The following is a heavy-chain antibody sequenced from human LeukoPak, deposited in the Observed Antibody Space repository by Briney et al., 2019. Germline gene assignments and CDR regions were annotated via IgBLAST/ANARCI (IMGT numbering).Heavy chain of an antibody. CDR3: ARGPGAFDI. J-gene: IGHJ3*02. D-gene: IGHD7-27*01. V-gene: IGHV3-7*01. CDR1: GFTLSNYW. CDR2: IKQDGSEK. Sequence: PGGSLRLSCAASGFTLSNYWMSWVRQAPGKGLEWVANIKQDGSEKYYVDSVKGRFIISRDNAKNSLYLQMNSLRAEDTAVYYCARGPGAFDIWGQGTMVTVSS.